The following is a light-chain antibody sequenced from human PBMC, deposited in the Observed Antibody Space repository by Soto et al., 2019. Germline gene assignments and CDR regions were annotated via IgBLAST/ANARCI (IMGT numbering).Light chain of an antibody. V-gene: IGLV1-44*01. CDR1: NSNVGSNS. CDR2: SDN. CDR3: STWDDNLSTWL. J-gene: IGLJ3*02. Sequence: QSVLTQPPSASGPPGQRVTISCSGSNSNVGSNSVNWYQQLPGMAPKLLLYSDNQRPSGVPDRFSGSKSGSSASLAISGLQSEDEADYHCSTWDDNLSTWLFGGGTKLTVL.